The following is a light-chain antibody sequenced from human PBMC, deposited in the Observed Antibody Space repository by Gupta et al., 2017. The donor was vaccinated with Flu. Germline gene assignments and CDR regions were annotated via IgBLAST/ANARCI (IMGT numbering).Light chain of an antibody. J-gene: IGLJ2*01. CDR2: STR. V-gene: IGLV7-43*01. CDR1: TGAVTSDHY. Sequence: QTVVTQEPSLTVSPGGTVTLTCASSTGAVTSDHYPNWFQQKPGQPPRPLIYSTRSKHSWTPARFSGSLLGGKAALTLSGVQPEDEADYYCLLYFRDVVVFGGGTKLTVL. CDR3: LLYFRDVVV.